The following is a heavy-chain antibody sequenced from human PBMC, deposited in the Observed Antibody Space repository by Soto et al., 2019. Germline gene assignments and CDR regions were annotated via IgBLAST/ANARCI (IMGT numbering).Heavy chain of an antibody. D-gene: IGHD7-27*01. CDR2: ISWDGSST. CDR3: AKDGAQKDGDGNWLDS. Sequence: EVQLVESGGDVVQPGGSLRLSCAASGFTFEDYTIQWVRQAPGKGLEWVSLISWDGSSTYYADSVKGRFTISRDNSKKSLYLHMNSLRTEDTALYYCAKDGAQKDGDGNWLDSGGQGTRVTVSS. J-gene: IGHJ5*01. CDR1: GFTFEDYT. V-gene: IGHV3-43*01.